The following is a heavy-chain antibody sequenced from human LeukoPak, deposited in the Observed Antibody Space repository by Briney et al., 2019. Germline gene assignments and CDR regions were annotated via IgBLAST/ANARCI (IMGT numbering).Heavy chain of an antibody. CDR2: IKSKTDGWTT. Sequence: PGGSLRLSCAASGFTFSNAWMSWVRQAPGKGLEWVGRIKSKTDGWTTDYAAPVKGRFTISRDDSKNTLYLQMNSPKTEDTAVYYCTTRILFHESIIDYWGQGTLVTVSS. CDR3: TTRILFHESIIDY. V-gene: IGHV3-15*01. CDR1: GFTFSNAW. D-gene: IGHD2-21*01. J-gene: IGHJ4*02.